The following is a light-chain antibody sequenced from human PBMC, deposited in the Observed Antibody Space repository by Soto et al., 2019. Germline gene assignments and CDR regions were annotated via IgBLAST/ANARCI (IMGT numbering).Light chain of an antibody. CDR1: SSDVGGYNY. CDR2: DVS. J-gene: IGLJ1*01. Sequence: QSVLTQPRSVSGSPGQSVTISCTGTSSDVGGYNYVSWYQQHPGKAPKLMIYDVSKRPSGVPDRFSGSKSGNTASLTISGLQAEDEADYYCCSYAGSYIWGYVFGTGTKVTVL. V-gene: IGLV2-11*01. CDR3: CSYAGSYIWGYV.